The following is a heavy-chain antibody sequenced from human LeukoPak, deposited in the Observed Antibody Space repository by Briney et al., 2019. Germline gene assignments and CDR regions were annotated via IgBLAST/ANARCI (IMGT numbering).Heavy chain of an antibody. CDR3: ARGDCSSTSCYTGLDY. J-gene: IGHJ4*02. D-gene: IGHD2-2*02. CDR1: GGSFSGYY. Sequence: SETLSLTCAVYGGSFSGYYWSWIRQPPGKGLEWIGEINHSGSTNYNPSLKSRVTISVDTSKNQFSLKLSSVTAADTAVYYCARGDCSSTSCYTGLDYRGQGTLVTVSS. V-gene: IGHV4-34*01. CDR2: INHSGST.